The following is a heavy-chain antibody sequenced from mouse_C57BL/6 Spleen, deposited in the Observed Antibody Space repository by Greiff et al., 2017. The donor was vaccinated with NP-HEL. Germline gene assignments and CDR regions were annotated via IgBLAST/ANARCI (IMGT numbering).Heavy chain of an antibody. CDR1: GFTFSSYA. V-gene: IGHV5-4*01. CDR3: ASPYCYGSRLYGYDGQAWFAY. D-gene: IGHD1-1*01. CDR2: ISDGGSYT. J-gene: IGHJ3*01. Sequence: EVQVVESGGGLVKPGGSLKLSCAASGFTFSSYAMSWVRQTPEKRLEWVATISDGGSYTYYPDNVKGRFTISRDNAKNTLYLQLSHLKSEDTAMYYCASPYCYGSRLYGYDGQAWFAYWGQGTLVTVSA.